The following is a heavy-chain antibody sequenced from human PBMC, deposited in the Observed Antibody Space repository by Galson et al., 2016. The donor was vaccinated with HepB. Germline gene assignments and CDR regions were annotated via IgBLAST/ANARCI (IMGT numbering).Heavy chain of an antibody. D-gene: IGHD4-23*01. CDR2: IHYSGIT. V-gene: IGHV4-59*01. J-gene: IGHJ3*02. CDR1: GASISGYF. Sequence: ETLSLTCTVSGASISGYFWSWIRQPPGKGLEWVAYIHYSGITNYNPSLLSRVTISLDTSKSHFSLNVTPVTAADTAVYYCARSYGGYAFDIWGQGTMVTVPS. CDR3: ARSYGGYAFDI.